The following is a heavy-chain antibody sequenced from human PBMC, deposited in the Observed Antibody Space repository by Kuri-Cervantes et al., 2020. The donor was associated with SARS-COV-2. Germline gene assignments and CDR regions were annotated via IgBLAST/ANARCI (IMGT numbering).Heavy chain of an antibody. CDR2: ISWDGGST. V-gene: IGHV3-43D*03. J-gene: IGHJ4*02. Sequence: GGSLRLSCAASGSTFDDYAMHWVRQAPGKGLEWVSLISWDGGSTYYADSVKGRFTISRDNSKNSLYLQMNSLRAEDTALYYCAKGTYPVGSYGYFDYWGQGTLVTVSS. CDR1: GSTFDDYA. D-gene: IGHD5-18*01. CDR3: AKGTYPVGSYGYFDY.